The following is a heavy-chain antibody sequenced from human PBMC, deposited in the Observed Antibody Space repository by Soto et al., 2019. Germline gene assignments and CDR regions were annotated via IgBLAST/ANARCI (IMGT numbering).Heavy chain of an antibody. V-gene: IGHV4-31*03. CDR3: ARDRGFSGGSCRNYYYYGMDV. CDR1: GGSISSGGYY. D-gene: IGHD2-15*01. J-gene: IGHJ6*02. Sequence: SETLSLTCTVSGGSISSGGYYWSWIRQHPGKGLEWIGYIYYSGSTYYNPSLKSRVTISVDTSKNQFSLKLSSVTAADTAVYYCARDRGFSGGSCRNYYYYGMDVWGQGTTVTVSS. CDR2: IYYSGST.